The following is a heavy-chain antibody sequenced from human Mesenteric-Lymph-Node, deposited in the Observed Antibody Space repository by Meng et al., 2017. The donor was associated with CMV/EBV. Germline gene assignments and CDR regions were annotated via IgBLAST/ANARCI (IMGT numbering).Heavy chain of an antibody. Sequence: ASVKVSCKASGYTFTGYYMHWVRQAPGQGLEWMGWISASNGNTNYAQKFQGRLTMTTDTSTSTASMELKSLTRDDTAVYYCARDDNCTGGRCYSYYGLDVWGQGTTVTVSS. V-gene: IGHV1-18*04. CDR2: ISASNGNT. D-gene: IGHD2-8*02. CDR3: ARDDNCTGGRCYSYYGLDV. CDR1: GYTFTGYY. J-gene: IGHJ6*02.